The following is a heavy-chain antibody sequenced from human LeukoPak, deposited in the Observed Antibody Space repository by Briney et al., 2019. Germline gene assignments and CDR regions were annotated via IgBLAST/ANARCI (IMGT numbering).Heavy chain of an antibody. Sequence: GGSLRLSCAASGFTFSSYWMHWVRQAPGKGLEWVAVISYDGSNKYYADSVKGRFTISRDNSKNTLYLQMNSLRAEDTAVYYCARSGYYYFDYWGQGTLVTVSS. J-gene: IGHJ4*02. CDR2: ISYDGSNK. D-gene: IGHD3-3*01. CDR1: GFTFSSYW. V-gene: IGHV3-30*03. CDR3: ARSGYYYFDY.